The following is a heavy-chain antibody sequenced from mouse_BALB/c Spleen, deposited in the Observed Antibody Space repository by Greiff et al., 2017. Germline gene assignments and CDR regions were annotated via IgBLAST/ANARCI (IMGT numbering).Heavy chain of an antibody. D-gene: IGHD2-1*01. J-gene: IGHJ3*01. CDR3: AKQIPYYGNYQAWFAY. CDR2: IWGGGST. Sequence: QVQLKESGPGLVAPSQSLSITCTVSGFSLTDYGVSWIRQPPGKGLEWLGVIWGGGSTYYNSALKSRLSISKDNSNSQVFLKMHSLQTDDTAMYYCAKQIPYYGNYQAWFAYWGQGTLVTVSA. V-gene: IGHV2-6-5*01. CDR1: GFSLTDYG.